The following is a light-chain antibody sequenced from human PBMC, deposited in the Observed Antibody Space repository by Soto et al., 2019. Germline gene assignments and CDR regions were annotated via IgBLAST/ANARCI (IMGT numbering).Light chain of an antibody. CDR3: CSYAGSRTLV. V-gene: IGLV2-23*01. CDR2: EGS. J-gene: IGLJ2*01. Sequence: QSALTQPASVSGSPGQSVTISCTGTSSDVGSYNLVSWYQQHPGKAPKLMIYEGSKRPSVVSNRFSGSKSCNSACLTISGLQAEDEADDYCCSYAGSRTLVFVGGTKRTVL. CDR1: SSDVGSYNL.